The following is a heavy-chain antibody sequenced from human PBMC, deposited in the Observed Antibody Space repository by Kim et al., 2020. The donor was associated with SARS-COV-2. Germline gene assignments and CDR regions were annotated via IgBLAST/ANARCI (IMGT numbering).Heavy chain of an antibody. V-gene: IGHV3-74*01. CDR3: ARIKLGATGVGY. D-gene: IGHD1-26*01. J-gene: IGHJ4*02. CDR2: ISDDGSNR. CDR1: GFTFSNYW. Sequence: GGSLRLSCAVSGFTFSNYWMHWVRQAPGKGLVWVSRISDDGSNRNYADSVKGRFTISRDNAKNTLYLQMNSLRAEDTAVYYCARIKLGATGVGYWCQGTLVTVSS.